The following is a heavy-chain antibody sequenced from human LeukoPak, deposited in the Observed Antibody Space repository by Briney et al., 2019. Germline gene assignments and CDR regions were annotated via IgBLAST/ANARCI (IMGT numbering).Heavy chain of an antibody. CDR1: GLPIYDFG. V-gene: IGHV3-43*02. CDR2: ISGDGVST. J-gene: IGHJ4*02. Sequence: PGGSLRLLCVVPGLPIYDFGMHWVRQAPGKGLEWVSLISGDGVSTFYADSVKGRFSISRDNSKNSLSLEMNSLRTEDTAMYYCARESGKFTYWGQGTLVAVSS. CDR3: ARESGKFTY. D-gene: IGHD2/OR15-2a*01.